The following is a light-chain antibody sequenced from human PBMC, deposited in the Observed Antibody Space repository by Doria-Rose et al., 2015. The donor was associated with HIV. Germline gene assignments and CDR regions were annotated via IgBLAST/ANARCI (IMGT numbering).Light chain of an antibody. CDR3: QQYYDTPS. CDR1: QSLLYTSKNY. CDR2: WAS. J-gene: IGKJ3*01. Sequence: DIQMTQSPESLGMSLGERANLNCKSNQSLLYTSKNYLAWYQQKPGQPPKLLIYWASTRQSGVPARFSGSGSGTDSTLTISSLEAEDEAVYYCQQYYDTPSFGPGTTVDIK. V-gene: IGKV4-1*01.